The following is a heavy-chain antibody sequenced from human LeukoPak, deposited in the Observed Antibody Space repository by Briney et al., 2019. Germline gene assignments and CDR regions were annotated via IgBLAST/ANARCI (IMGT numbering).Heavy chain of an antibody. Sequence: GRSLRLSCAASGFTFDDYAMHWVRQAPGKGLEWVSGISWNSGSIGYADSVKGRFTISRDNAKNSLYLQMNSLRAEDTALYYCAKNPPRRFGEFDYWGQGTLVTVSS. CDR1: GFTFDDYA. CDR3: AKNPPRRFGEFDY. J-gene: IGHJ4*02. D-gene: IGHD3-10*01. CDR2: ISWNSGSI. V-gene: IGHV3-9*01.